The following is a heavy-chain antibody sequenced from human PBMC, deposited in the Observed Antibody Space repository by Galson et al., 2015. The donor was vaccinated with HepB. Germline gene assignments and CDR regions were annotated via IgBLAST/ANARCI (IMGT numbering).Heavy chain of an antibody. J-gene: IGHJ4*02. V-gene: IGHV3-74*01. CDR2: ISNDGTTT. D-gene: IGHD3-10*01. CDR3: ARDKPGGVGY. Sequence: SLRLSCAASGFTYSSYWMHLVRQAPGKGLAWVARISNDGTTTYYADSVKGRFTISRDNARNTLYLQMDSLSVEDTAVYFCARDKPGGVGYWGQGTQVTVSS. CDR1: GFTYSSYW.